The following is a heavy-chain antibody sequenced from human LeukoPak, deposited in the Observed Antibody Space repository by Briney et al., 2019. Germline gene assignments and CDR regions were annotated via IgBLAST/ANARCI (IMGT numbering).Heavy chain of an antibody. V-gene: IGHV1-46*01. D-gene: IGHD1-26*01. CDR2: INPNGGST. Sequence: ASVKVSCKASGYTFTSYYMHWVRQAPGQGLEWMGIINPNGGSTNYAQSFQGRVTMTRDTSTSTVYMELSSLGSEDTAVYYCARWELESSGFDYWGQRPLVPVSS. J-gene: IGHJ4*02. CDR1: GYTFTSYY. CDR3: ARWELESSGFDY.